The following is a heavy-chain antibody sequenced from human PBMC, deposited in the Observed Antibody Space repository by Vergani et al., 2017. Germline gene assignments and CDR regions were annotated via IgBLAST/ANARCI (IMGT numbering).Heavy chain of an antibody. J-gene: IGHJ4*02. CDR2: IIPIFGTT. CDR1: GGTFSSYA. V-gene: IGHV1-69*01. Sequence: QVQLVQSGAEVKKPGSSVKVSCKASGGTFSSYAISWVRPAPGKGLEWRGGIIPIFGTTNYAQKFQGRVTITADESTSTAYMVLSSLRSEDTAVYYCARGSYSSGWHAFDYWGQGTLVTVSS. CDR3: ARGSYSSGWHAFDY. D-gene: IGHD6-19*01.